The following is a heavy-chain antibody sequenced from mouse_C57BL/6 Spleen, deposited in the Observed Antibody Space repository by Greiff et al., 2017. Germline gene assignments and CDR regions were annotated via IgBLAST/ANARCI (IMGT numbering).Heavy chain of an antibody. J-gene: IGHJ2*01. V-gene: IGHV5-6*02. CDR3: ARRGSSYYFDY. CDR2: ISRGGSYT. Sequence: DVKLVESGGDLVKPGGSLKLSCAASGFTFSSYGLSWVRQTPDKRLEWVATISRGGSYTYYPDSVKGRFTISRDNSKNTLYLQMSRLKSDDTAMYYCARRGSSYYFDYWGQGTTLTVSS. CDR1: GFTFSSYG. D-gene: IGHD1-1*01.